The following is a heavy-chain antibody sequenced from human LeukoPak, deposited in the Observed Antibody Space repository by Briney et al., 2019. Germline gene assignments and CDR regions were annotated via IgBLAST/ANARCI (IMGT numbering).Heavy chain of an antibody. V-gene: IGHV3-30*04. D-gene: IGHD6-13*01. CDR1: GFTFSNHA. J-gene: IGHJ4*02. Sequence: GGSLRLSCAASGFTFSNHAMHWVRQAPGKGLEWVSVVSYDESKKYYADSVKGRFTISRDNSKNTLYLQMNSLRADDTAVYFCARDSWSEHRLVLPLDYWCQGTLVTVSS. CDR2: VSYDESKK. CDR3: ARDSWSEHRLVLPLDY.